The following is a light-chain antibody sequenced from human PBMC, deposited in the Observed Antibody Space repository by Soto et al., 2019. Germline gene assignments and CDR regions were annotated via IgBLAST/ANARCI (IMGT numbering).Light chain of an antibody. CDR3: QQYNNWAGT. CDR2: GAS. J-gene: IGKJ1*01. Sequence: EIVRTQSPATLSVSPGERATLSCRASQSVSSNLAWYQQKPGQAPRLLIYGASTRATGIPARFSGSGSGTEFTLTISSLQSEDFAVYYCQQYNNWAGTFGQGTKVDIK. CDR1: QSVSSN. V-gene: IGKV3-15*01.